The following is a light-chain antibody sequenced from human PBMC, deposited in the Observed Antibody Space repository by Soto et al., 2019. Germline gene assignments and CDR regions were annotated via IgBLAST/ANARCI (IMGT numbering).Light chain of an antibody. J-gene: IGKJ2*01. CDR1: QSISSW. CDR2: KAS. CDR3: QHYNSYSNT. V-gene: IGKV1-5*03. Sequence: DLQMTQSPSTLSPSVGDRVTITCRASQSISSWLAWYQQKPGKAPKLLIYKASSLESGVPSRFSGSGSGTEFTLTISSLQPDDFATYYCQHYNSYSNTFGQGTKLEIK.